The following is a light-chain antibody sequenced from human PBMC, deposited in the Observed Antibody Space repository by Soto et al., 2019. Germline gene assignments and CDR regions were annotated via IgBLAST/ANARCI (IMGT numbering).Light chain of an antibody. CDR1: QSVSSN. V-gene: IGKV3D-15*01. J-gene: IGKJ5*01. CDR3: QQYNYWPPIT. CDR2: GAT. Sequence: IVLTQSPATLSLSPGERATLSCRASQSVSSNLAWYQQKPGQAPRLLIYGATIRATGIPARFSGSGSGTEFTLTISSLQSEDFAVYYCQQYNYWPPITFGQGTRLEIK.